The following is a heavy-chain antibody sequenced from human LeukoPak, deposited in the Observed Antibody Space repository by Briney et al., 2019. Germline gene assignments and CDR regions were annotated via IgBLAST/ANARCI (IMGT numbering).Heavy chain of an antibody. J-gene: IGHJ4*02. Sequence: GGSLRLSCAASGFTFSTFNMHWVRQAPGKGLEWMGGFDPEDGETIYAQKFQGRVTMTEDTSTDTAYMELSSLRSEDTAVYYCADLKSPLDYWGQGTLVTVSS. V-gene: IGHV1-24*01. CDR3: ADLKSPLDY. CDR1: GFTFSTFN. CDR2: FDPEDGET.